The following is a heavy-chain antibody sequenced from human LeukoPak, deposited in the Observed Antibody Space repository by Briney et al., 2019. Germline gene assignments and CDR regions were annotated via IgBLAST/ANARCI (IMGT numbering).Heavy chain of an antibody. CDR2: ISSSGSTI. J-gene: IGHJ4*02. Sequence: GGSLRLSCEASGFTFISYEMNWVRQAPGKGLQWVSYISSSGSTIYYADSVRGRFTISRDNAKNSLYLQMSSLRAEDTAVYYCARDRFDWLPSLIDYWGQGTLVTVSS. CDR3: ARDRFDWLPSLIDY. V-gene: IGHV3-48*03. CDR1: GFTFISYE. D-gene: IGHD3-9*01.